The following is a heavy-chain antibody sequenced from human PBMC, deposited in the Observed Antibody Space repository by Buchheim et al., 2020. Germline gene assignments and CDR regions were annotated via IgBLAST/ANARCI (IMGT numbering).Heavy chain of an antibody. CDR1: GFTFSSYN. J-gene: IGHJ4*02. CDR3: ARDLSSGWPGVCDF. Sequence: EVQLVESGGGLVQPGGSLRLSCAASGFTFSSYNMNWVRQAPGKGLEWVSYISRSSRTVYYADSVKGRFTISRDNAKNSLYLQMDSLRAEDTAVYYCARDLSSGWPGVCDFWGQGTL. D-gene: IGHD6-19*01. V-gene: IGHV3-48*01. CDR2: ISRSSRTV.